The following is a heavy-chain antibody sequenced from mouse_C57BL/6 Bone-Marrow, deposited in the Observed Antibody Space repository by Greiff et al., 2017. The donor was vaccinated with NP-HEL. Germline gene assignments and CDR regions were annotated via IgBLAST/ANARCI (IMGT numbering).Heavy chain of an antibody. Sequence: QVQLQQPGAELVMPGASVKLSCKASGYTFTSYWMHWVKQRPGQGLEWIGEIDPSDSYTNYNQKFKGKSTLTVEKSSSTAYMQLSSLTSEDSAVYYCATSLYYYGSSYDVDYWGQGTSVTVSS. D-gene: IGHD1-1*01. J-gene: IGHJ4*01. CDR1: GYTFTSYW. V-gene: IGHV1-69*01. CDR3: ATSLYYYGSSYDVDY. CDR2: IDPSDSYT.